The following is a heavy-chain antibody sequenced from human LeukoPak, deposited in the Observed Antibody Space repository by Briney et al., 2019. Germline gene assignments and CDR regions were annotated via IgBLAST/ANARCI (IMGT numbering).Heavy chain of an antibody. J-gene: IGHJ4*02. CDR2: ISSSGSTI. CDR1: GFTFSSYE. V-gene: IGHV3-48*03. CDR3: ARQYYYDSSGYTPDFDY. Sequence: GGSLRLSCAASGFTFSSYEMNWVRQAPGKGLEWVSYISSSGSTIYYADSVKGRFTISRDNAKNSLYLQMNSLRAEDTAVYYCARQYYYDSSGYTPDFDYWGQGTLVTVSS. D-gene: IGHD3-22*01.